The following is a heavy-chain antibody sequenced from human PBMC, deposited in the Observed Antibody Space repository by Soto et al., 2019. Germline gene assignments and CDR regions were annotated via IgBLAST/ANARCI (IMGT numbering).Heavy chain of an antibody. J-gene: IGHJ5*02. D-gene: IGHD6-6*01. CDR3: ARGDRLYSSSTSGWFDP. V-gene: IGHV1-46*03. Sequence: ASVKVSYKASGYTFTSYYMHWVRQAPGQGLEWMGIINPSGGSTSYAQKFQGRVTMTRDTSTSTVYMELSSLRSDDTAVYYCARGDRLYSSSTSGWFDPWGQGTLVTVS. CDR1: GYTFTSYY. CDR2: INPSGGST.